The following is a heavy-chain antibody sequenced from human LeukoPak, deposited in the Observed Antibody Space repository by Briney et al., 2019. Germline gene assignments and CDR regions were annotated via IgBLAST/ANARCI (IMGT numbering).Heavy chain of an antibody. Sequence: PGGSLRLSCAGSGFIFSNYAMSWVRQAPGQGLEWVSTISNSGDATFYADAVKGRFTISRDSSKNTLYLQMYSLRAEDTAIYYCAKAPPYTKYFDYWGQGTLLTVSS. CDR3: AKAPPYTKYFDY. CDR1: GFIFSNYA. V-gene: IGHV3-23*01. J-gene: IGHJ4*02. CDR2: ISNSGDAT. D-gene: IGHD1-1*01.